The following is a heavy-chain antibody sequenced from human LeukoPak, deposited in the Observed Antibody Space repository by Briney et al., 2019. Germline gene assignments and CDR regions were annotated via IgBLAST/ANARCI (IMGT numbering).Heavy chain of an antibody. V-gene: IGHV4-59*01. CDR3: ARRRHDYGDYYFDY. D-gene: IGHD4-17*01. CDR1: GGSISSYY. CDR2: IYYTGST. J-gene: IGHJ4*02. Sequence: SETLSLTCTVSGGSISSYYWSWIRQPPGKGLEWIGYIYYTGSTNYNPSLKSRVTISVDTSENQFSLKLNSVTAADTAVYYCARRRHDYGDYYFDYWGQGTLVTVSS.